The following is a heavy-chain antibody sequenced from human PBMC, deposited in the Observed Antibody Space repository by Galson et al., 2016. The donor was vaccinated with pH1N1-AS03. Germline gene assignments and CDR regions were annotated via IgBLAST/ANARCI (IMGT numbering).Heavy chain of an antibody. CDR1: GFTFSSYA. V-gene: IGHV3-23*01. CDR3: AKDHPAVAGAWFFQH. D-gene: IGHD6-19*01. CDR2: INGNGGTT. Sequence: SLRLSCAVSGFTFSSYAMSGVRQAPGKELEWASGINGNGGTTYYAGSVKGRFTISRDNSKNTLYLQLNSLRAEDTAVYYCAKDHPAVAGAWFFQHWGLGTLVTVSA. J-gene: IGHJ1*01.